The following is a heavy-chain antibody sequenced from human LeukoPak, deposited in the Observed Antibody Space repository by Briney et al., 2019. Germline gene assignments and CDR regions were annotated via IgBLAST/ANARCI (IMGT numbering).Heavy chain of an antibody. V-gene: IGHV1-2*04. D-gene: IGHD1-26*01. Sequence: ASVNVSCKASGYTFTGYYMHWVRQAPGQGLEWMGWINPNSGGTNYAQKFQGWVTMTRDTSISTAYMELSRLRSDDTAVYYCARGRSVWVGATNFRNWFDPWGQGTLVTVSS. J-gene: IGHJ5*02. CDR3: ARGRSVWVGATNFRNWFDP. CDR1: GYTFTGYY. CDR2: INPNSGGT.